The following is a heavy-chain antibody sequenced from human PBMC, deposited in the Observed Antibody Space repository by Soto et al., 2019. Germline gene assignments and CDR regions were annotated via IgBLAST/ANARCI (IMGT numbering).Heavy chain of an antibody. Sequence: SETLSLTCAVYGGSFSGYYWSWIRQPPGKGLEWIGEINHSGSTNYNPSLKSRVTISVDTSKNQFSLKLSSVTAADTAVYYCARGKRPYGSGSYSPNWFDPWGQGTLVTVSS. J-gene: IGHJ5*02. D-gene: IGHD3-10*01. V-gene: IGHV4-34*01. CDR2: INHSGST. CDR1: GGSFSGYY. CDR3: ARGKRPYGSGSYSPNWFDP.